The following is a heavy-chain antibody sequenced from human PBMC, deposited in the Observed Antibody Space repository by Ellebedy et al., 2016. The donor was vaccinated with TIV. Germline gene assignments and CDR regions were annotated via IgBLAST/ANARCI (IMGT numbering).Heavy chain of an antibody. CDR3: AKGVTGSGY. Sequence: GESLKISCAASGFTFSSYAMSWVRQAPGKGLEWVSAISGSGGSTYYADSVKGRFTISRDNSKNTLYLQMNSLRAEDTAVYYCAKGVTGSGYWGQGTLVTVSS. CDR2: ISGSGGST. D-gene: IGHD3-10*01. CDR1: GFTFSSYA. V-gene: IGHV3-23*01. J-gene: IGHJ4*02.